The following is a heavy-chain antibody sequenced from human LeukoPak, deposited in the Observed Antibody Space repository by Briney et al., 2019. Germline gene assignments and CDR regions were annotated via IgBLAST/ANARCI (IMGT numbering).Heavy chain of an antibody. V-gene: IGHV3-23*01. CDR2: ITSAGAP. D-gene: IGHD5-12*01. Sequence: GASLRLSCAASGFTTSNYAGMLVRQAPGQGLEWVSAITSAGAPRYAASVKGRFAISSDNSKNTLYLQMNSLRAEDTAQYFCARDPSGGYIGGFEFWGQGTGVTVSS. CDR3: ARDPSGGYIGGFEF. J-gene: IGHJ3*01. CDR1: GFTTSNYA.